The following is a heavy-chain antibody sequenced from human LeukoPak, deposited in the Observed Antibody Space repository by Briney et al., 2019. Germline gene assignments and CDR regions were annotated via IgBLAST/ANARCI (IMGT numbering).Heavy chain of an antibody. V-gene: IGHV4-38-2*01. CDR1: GYSISSGYY. J-gene: IGHJ3*02. Sequence: PSETLSLTCAVSGYSISSGYYWGWIRQPPGKGLEWIGSIYHSGSTYYNPSLKSRVTISVDTSKNQFSLKLSSVTAADRAVYYCARLLTGDAFDIWGQGTMVTVSS. D-gene: IGHD7-27*01. CDR3: ARLLTGDAFDI. CDR2: IYHSGST.